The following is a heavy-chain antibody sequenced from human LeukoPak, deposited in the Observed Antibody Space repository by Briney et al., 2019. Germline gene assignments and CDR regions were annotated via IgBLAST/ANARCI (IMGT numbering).Heavy chain of an antibody. CDR2: INHSGST. J-gene: IGHJ5*02. CDR3: ARRWYSYGPRAGNWFDP. V-gene: IGHV4-34*01. Sequence: SETLSLTCAVYAESFSGYYWSWIRQPPGKGLEWIGDINHSGSTNYNPSLKSRVTISVDTSKNQFSLKLSSVTAADTAVYYCARRWYSYGPRAGNWFDPWGQGTLVTVSS. D-gene: IGHD5-18*01. CDR1: AESFSGYY.